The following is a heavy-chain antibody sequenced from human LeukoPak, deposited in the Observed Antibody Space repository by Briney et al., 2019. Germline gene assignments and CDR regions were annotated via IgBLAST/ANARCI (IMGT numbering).Heavy chain of an antibody. CDR1: GFNFRDHW. D-gene: IGHD6-6*01. V-gene: IGHV3-53*01. CDR2: IYSGGST. CDR3: ASSPAPRSVFDY. J-gene: IGHJ4*02. Sequence: GGSLRLSCAVSGFNFRDHWMDWVRQAPGKGLEWVSVIYSGGSTYYADSVKGRFTISRDNSKNTLYLQMNSLRAEDTAVYYCASSPAPRSVFDYWGQGTLVTVSS.